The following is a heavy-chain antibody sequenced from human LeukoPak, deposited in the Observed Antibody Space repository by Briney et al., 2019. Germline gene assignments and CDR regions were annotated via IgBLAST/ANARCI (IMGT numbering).Heavy chain of an antibody. CDR1: GFTFSNYG. J-gene: IGHJ4*02. Sequence: GRSLRLSCAASGFTFSNYGIHWVRQAPGKGLEWLALISYDGSNKYYADSVKGRFTISGDNSKNTLYLQMSSLQTEDTAVYYCAPDEGGDYVGLDYWGQGTLVTVSS. V-gene: IGHV3-30*03. CDR2: ISYDGSNK. CDR3: APDEGGDYVGLDY. D-gene: IGHD4-17*01.